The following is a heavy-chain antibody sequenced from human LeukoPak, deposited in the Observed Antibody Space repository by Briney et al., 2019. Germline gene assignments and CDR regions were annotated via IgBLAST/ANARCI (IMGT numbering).Heavy chain of an antibody. CDR2: ISYDGSNK. CDR3: AKDLDPYSSSWFDY. V-gene: IGHV3-30*18. Sequence: PGRTLRLSCAASGFSISSYYMHWVRQAPGKGLEWVADISYDGSNKYYADSVKGRFTISKDNSKNTLYLQMNSLRAEDTAVYYCAKDLDPYSSSWFDYWGQGTLVTVSS. D-gene: IGHD6-13*01. J-gene: IGHJ4*02. CDR1: GFSISSYY.